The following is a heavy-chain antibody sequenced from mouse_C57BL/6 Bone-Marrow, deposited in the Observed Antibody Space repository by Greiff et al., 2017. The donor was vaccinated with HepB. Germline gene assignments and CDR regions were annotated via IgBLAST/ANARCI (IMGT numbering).Heavy chain of an antibody. CDR1: GFTFSSYT. D-gene: IGHD1-1*01. CDR3: ARRYYGSSWYFDV. CDR2: ISGGGGNT. J-gene: IGHJ1*03. Sequence: EVQRVESGGGLVKPGGSLKLSCAASGFTFSSYTMSWVRQTPAKRLEWVATISGGGGNTYYPDSVKGRFTISRDNAKNTLDLQMSSLRSEDTALYYCARRYYGSSWYFDVGGTGTTVTVSS. V-gene: IGHV5-9*01.